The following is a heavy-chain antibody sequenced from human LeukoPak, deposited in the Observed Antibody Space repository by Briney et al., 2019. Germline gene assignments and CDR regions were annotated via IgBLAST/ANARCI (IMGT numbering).Heavy chain of an antibody. CDR1: GYTFTSYD. D-gene: IGHD5-24*01. Sequence: ASVKVSCKASGYTFTSYDINWVRQAPGQGLEWMGIINPSGGSTSYAQKFQGRVTMTRDTSTSTVYMELSSLRSEDTAVYYCARWSPRRDGYNRPYYFDYWGQGTLVTVSS. V-gene: IGHV1-46*01. CDR3: ARWSPRRDGYNRPYYFDY. J-gene: IGHJ4*02. CDR2: INPSGGST.